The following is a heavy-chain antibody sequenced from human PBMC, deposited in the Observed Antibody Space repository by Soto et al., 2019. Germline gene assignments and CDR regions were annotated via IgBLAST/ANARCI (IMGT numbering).Heavy chain of an antibody. V-gene: IGHV1-69*01. J-gene: IGHJ6*01. CDR3: ARGLYYGSGSYSPYGMDV. Sequence: QVQLAQSGAEVQKPGSSVKVSCKTSGVSFNNNGIGWVRQAPGHGLEWMGGVSPPSRTSNYARKFQGRISITADASTGTVNMELSSLTSEDTAQCCCARGLYYGSGSYSPYGMDVWGQGTTVTFSS. CDR1: GVSFNNNG. CDR2: VSPPSRTS. D-gene: IGHD3-10*01.